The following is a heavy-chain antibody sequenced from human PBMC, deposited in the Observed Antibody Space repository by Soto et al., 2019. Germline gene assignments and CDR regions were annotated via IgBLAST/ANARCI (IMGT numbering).Heavy chain of an antibody. J-gene: IGHJ1*01. CDR1: GFTFCGSA. D-gene: IGHD6-19*01. CDR3: TRHGSGWAQALFQH. Sequence: GGSLRLSCAASGFTFCGSAMHWVRQASGKGLEWVSRIRSKANSYATAYAASVKGRFTISRDDSKNTAYLQMNSLKTEDTAVYYCTRHGSGWAQALFQHWGQGTLVTVSS. CDR2: IRSKANSYAT. V-gene: IGHV3-73*01.